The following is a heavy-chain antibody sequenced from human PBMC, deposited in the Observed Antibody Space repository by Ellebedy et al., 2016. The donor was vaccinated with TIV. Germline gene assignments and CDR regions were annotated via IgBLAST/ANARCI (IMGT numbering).Heavy chain of an antibody. CDR3: VRHLGYADSEIDF. CDR1: GYDFTDYW. Sequence: GGSLRLSCKVSGYDFTDYWIGWVRQMPGKGLESMGIIYPGDSDTRYIPSFEGQVTISVDKSITTTYLEWSSRKASDTAMYYCVRHLGYADSEIDFWGQGTLVTVSS. CDR2: IYPGDSDT. J-gene: IGHJ4*02. D-gene: IGHD4-17*01. V-gene: IGHV5-51*01.